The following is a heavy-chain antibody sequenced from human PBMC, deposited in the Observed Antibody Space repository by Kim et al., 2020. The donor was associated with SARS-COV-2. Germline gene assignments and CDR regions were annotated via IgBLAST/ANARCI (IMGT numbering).Heavy chain of an antibody. CDR3: ARGFKFGFDS. V-gene: IGHV3-72*01. Sequence: YRTDYAVYVKGRFSISRDESKNSLYLQMNSLISEDTAVYYCARGFKFGFDSWGQGKLVTVSS. J-gene: IGHJ4*02. D-gene: IGHD3-16*01. CDR2: YRT.